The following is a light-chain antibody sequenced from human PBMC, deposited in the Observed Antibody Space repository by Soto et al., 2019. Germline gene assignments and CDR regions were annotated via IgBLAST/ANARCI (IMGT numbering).Light chain of an antibody. CDR2: DAS. CDR1: QSVGSN. Sequence: EIAMTQSPATLSVSPGERVTLSCRARQSVGSNLAWYQQTPGQAPRVVIYDASTRATVIPARFSGSGSGTEFTLTISSLQSEDFAVYYCQQYNNCPWTFGQGTKVDI. CDR3: QQYNNCPWT. V-gene: IGKV3-15*01. J-gene: IGKJ1*01.